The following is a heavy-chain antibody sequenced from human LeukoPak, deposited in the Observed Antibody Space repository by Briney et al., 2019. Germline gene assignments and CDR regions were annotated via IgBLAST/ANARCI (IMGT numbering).Heavy chain of an antibody. CDR3: ARGRDY. V-gene: IGHV4-34*01. J-gene: IGHJ4*02. CDR1: GGSFSGCY. CDR2: INHSGST. Sequence: PSETLSLTCAVYGGSFSGCYWSWIRQPPGKGLEWIGEINHSGSTNYNPSLKSRVTISVDTSKNQFSLKLSSVTAADTAVYYCARGRDYWGQGTLVTVSS.